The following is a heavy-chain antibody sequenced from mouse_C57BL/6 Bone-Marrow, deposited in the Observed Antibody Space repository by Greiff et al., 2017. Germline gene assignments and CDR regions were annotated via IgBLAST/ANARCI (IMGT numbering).Heavy chain of an antibody. CDR2: IDPETGGT. J-gene: IGHJ2*01. Sequence: VQLQPSGAELVRPGASVPLSCKASGYTFTDYEMHWVKQTPVHGLEWIGAIDPETGGTAYNQKFKGKAILTADKSSSTAYMELRSLTSEDSAVYYCTRGIYYDGSFDYWGQGTTLTVSS. CDR3: TRGIYYDGSFDY. D-gene: IGHD1-1*01. CDR1: GYTFTDYE. V-gene: IGHV1-15*01.